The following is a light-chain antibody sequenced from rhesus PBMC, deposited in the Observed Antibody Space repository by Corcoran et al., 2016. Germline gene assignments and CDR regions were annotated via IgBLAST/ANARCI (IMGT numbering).Light chain of an antibody. J-gene: IGKJ1*01. CDR1: QGNSSY. V-gene: IGKV1-25*01. CDR3: QQRNSDPRT. CDR2: KAS. Sequence: DIQMTQSPSSLSASVGDTVTITCRASQGNSSYLAWYQQKPGKAPKLLIYKASTLQSGVQSRLSGRGSGTDFTLTISSLQPEDFATDYCQQRNSDPRTFGQGTKVEIK.